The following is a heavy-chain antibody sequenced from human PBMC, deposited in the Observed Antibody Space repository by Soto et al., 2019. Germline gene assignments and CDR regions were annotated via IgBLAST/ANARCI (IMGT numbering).Heavy chain of an antibody. CDR3: ARDTSYGTDY. CDR1: GFTFSSRW. V-gene: IGHV3-74*01. J-gene: IGHJ4*02. Sequence: EVRLVESGGGLVQPGGSLRLSCATSGFTFSSRWMHWVRQAPGKGLVWVSYINSDGSTTTYADSVKGRFTISRDNAKNTVYLQMNSLRVDDTAVYYCARDTSYGTDYWGQGTLVTVSS. CDR2: INSDGSTT. D-gene: IGHD2-2*01.